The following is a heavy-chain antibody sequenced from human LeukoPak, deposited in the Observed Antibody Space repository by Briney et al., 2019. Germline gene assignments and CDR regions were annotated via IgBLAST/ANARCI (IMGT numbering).Heavy chain of an antibody. J-gene: IGHJ4*02. V-gene: IGHV3-48*03. Sequence: GGSLRLSCAASGFTFSSYEMNWVRQAPGKGLEWVSYISSSGSTIYYADSVKGRFTISRDNAKNSLYLQMNSLRAEDTAVYYCARWGYYDSSGIDYWGQGTLVTVSS. D-gene: IGHD3-22*01. CDR1: GFTFSSYE. CDR3: ARWGYYDSSGIDY. CDR2: ISSSGSTI.